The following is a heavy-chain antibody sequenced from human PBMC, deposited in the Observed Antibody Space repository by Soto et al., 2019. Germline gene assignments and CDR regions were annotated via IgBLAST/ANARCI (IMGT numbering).Heavy chain of an antibody. J-gene: IGHJ5*02. CDR1: DYTXTSYG. V-gene: IGHV1-18*04. D-gene: IGHD2-15*01. CDR2: ISAYNCNT. Sequence: GXSXKVSFEASDYTXTSYGIGVVRQAPGQGLEWMGWISAYNCNTKYAKKLQGRVTMTTDTSTSTAYMELPSLRPDDTAVYYCARVRDDIAQGFDPWVQGTLGTVSS. CDR3: ARVRDDIAQGFDP.